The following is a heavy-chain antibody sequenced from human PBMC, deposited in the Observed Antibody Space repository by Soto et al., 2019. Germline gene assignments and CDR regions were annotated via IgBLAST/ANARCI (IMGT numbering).Heavy chain of an antibody. CDR1: GYTFTSYG. CDR3: ARNYYDSSGYYNWFDP. Sequence: SVKVSCKASGYTFTSYGISWVRQAPGQGLEWMGGIIPIFGTANYAQKFQGRVTITADESTSTAYMELSSLRSEDTAVYYCARNYYDSSGYYNWFDPWGQGTLVTVSS. V-gene: IGHV1-69*13. J-gene: IGHJ5*02. CDR2: IIPIFGTA. D-gene: IGHD3-22*01.